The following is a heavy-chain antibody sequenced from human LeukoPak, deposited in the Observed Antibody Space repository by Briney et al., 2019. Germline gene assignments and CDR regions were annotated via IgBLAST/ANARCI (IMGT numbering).Heavy chain of an antibody. J-gene: IGHJ4*02. V-gene: IGHV3-33*01. CDR3: ARASWISSADAVW. CDR2: IWYDGSNK. Sequence: GRSLRLSCAASGFTFSSYGMHWVRRAPGKGLEWVAVIWYDGSNKYYADSVKGRFTISRDDSRNTVYLQLNNLRVDDTAVYYCARASWISSADAVWWGQGTLVTVSS. CDR1: GFTFSSYG. D-gene: IGHD2-2*03.